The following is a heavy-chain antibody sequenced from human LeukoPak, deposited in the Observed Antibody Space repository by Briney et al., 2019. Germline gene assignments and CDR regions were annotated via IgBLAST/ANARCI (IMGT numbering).Heavy chain of an antibody. J-gene: IGHJ4*02. CDR2: ISGSGTST. V-gene: IGHV3-23*01. Sequence: SGGSLRLSCAASGLTFTSYAMSWVRQAPGKGLEWVSAISGSGTSTYYAASVKGRFTISRDNSKNTLYLQMNSLRAEDTAVYYCAPWPYSSGWYVPADSFVDFDFWGQGTLVTVSS. CDR1: GLTFTSYA. D-gene: IGHD6-19*01. CDR3: APWPYSSGWYVPADSFVDFDF.